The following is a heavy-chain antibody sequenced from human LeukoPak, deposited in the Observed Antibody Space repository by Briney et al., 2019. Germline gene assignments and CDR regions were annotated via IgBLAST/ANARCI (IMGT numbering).Heavy chain of an antibody. Sequence: GGSLRLSCAASGFTVSSNYMSWVRQAPGKGLEWVSIIYSGGSTYYTDTVKGRFTITRDKSKNTLYLHVNSLRAEDTAVYYCARVMRDLKEGYDIWGQGTMVTISS. J-gene: IGHJ3*02. CDR2: IYSGGST. D-gene: IGHD2-21*02. CDR3: ARVMRDLKEGYDI. V-gene: IGHV3-66*02. CDR1: GFTVSSNY.